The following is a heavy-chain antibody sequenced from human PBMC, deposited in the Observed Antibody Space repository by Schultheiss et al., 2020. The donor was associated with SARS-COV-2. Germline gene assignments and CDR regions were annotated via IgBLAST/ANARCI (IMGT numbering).Heavy chain of an antibody. CDR2: IYYSGST. CDR1: GGSFSGYY. Sequence: TLSLTCAVYGGSFSGYYWSWIRQPPGKGLEWIGSIYYSGSTYYNPSLKSRVTISVDTSKNQFSLKLSSVTAADTAVYYCARVVPIPWADYYYYGMDVWGQGTTVTVSS. D-gene: IGHD2-2*02. CDR3: ARVVPIPWADYYYYGMDV. V-gene: IGHV4-34*01. J-gene: IGHJ6*02.